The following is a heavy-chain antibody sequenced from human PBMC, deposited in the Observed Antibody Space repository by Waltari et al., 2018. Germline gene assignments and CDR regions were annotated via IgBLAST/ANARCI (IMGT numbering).Heavy chain of an antibody. D-gene: IGHD6-13*01. CDR2: IIPIFGTA. J-gene: IGHJ6*02. Sequence: QVQLVQSGAEVKKPGSSVKVSCKASGGTFSSSAISWVRQAPGQGLEWMGRIIPIFGTANYAQKFQGRVTITADKSTSTAYMELSSLRSEDTAVYYCARDLGAAAGTGYGMDVWGQGTTVTVSS. CDR3: ARDLGAAAGTGYGMDV. CDR1: GGTFSSSA. V-gene: IGHV1-69*08.